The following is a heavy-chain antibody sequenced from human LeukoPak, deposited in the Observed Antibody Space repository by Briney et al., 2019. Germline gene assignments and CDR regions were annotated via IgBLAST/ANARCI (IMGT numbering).Heavy chain of an antibody. J-gene: IGHJ4*02. CDR1: GFTFSSYA. Sequence: PGGSLRLSCAASGFTFSSYAMSWVRQAPGKGLERVSAISGSGGGTYYADSVKGRFTISRDNSKNPLYLQMNSLRAEDTAVYYCAKDLDPLYYWGQGTLVTVSS. V-gene: IGHV3-23*01. CDR2: ISGSGGGT. CDR3: AKDLDPLYY. D-gene: IGHD3-16*01.